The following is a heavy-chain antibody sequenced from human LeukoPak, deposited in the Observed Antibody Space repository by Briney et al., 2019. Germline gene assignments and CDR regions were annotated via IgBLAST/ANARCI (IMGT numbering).Heavy chain of an antibody. CDR1: GGSINGYS. Sequence: PSETLSLTCTVSGGSINGYSWSWIRQPPGNGLEWIGNIYYSGSSKYNPSLRSRVTISVDTSKNQLSLKMSSVTAADTAVYYCTIATGTTLGLMDYWGQGTLVTVSS. V-gene: IGHV4-59*12. CDR2: IYYSGSS. D-gene: IGHD1-1*01. J-gene: IGHJ4*02. CDR3: TIATGTTLGLMDY.